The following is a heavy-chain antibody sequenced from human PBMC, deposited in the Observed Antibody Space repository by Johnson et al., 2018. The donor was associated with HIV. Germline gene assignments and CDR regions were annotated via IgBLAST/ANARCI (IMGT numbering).Heavy chain of an antibody. Sequence: QVQLVESGGGVVQPGRPLRLSCTASGFIFSNHDIDWVRQAPGKGLEWVGHISYDGNNKYYGDSVKGRFTISRDNSKNTLDLQMNNLRTEDSGVYYCAKSYCPGCDGFDIWGQGTMVTVSS. CDR1: GFIFSNHD. D-gene: IGHD2-21*01. V-gene: IGHV3-30*18. CDR2: ISYDGNNK. J-gene: IGHJ3*02. CDR3: AKSYCPGCDGFDI.